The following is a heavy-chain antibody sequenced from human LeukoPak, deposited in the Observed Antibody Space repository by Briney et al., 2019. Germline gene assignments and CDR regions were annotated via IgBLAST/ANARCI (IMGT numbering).Heavy chain of an antibody. V-gene: IGHV3-48*03. CDR1: GFTFGEYD. CDR3: WRGESVEVYY. D-gene: IGHD2-15*01. Sequence: GGSLRLTCAASGFTFGEYDMNWVRQAPGKGLEWVSYISSSGSTTYYADSVKGRFTISRDNAKNSLYLQMNSLRGEDTAAYYCWRGESVEVYYWGQGTLVTVSS. CDR2: ISSSGSTT. J-gene: IGHJ4*02.